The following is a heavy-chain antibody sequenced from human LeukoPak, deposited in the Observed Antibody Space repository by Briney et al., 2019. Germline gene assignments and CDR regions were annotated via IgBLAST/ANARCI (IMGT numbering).Heavy chain of an antibody. CDR1: GGFISSSMDY. V-gene: IGHV4-39*01. CDR2: IYYSGST. D-gene: IGHD6-19*01. J-gene: IGHJ4*02. CDR3: ARHVEIAVAGPIDY. Sequence: PSETLSLTCTVSGGFISSSMDYWGWIRQPPGKGLEWIGSIYYSGSTYYNPSLKSRVTISVDTSKIQFSLKLSSVTAADTAVYYCARHVEIAVAGPIDYWGQGTLVTVSS.